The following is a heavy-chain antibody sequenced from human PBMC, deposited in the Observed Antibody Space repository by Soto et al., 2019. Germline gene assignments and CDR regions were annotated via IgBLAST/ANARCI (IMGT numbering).Heavy chain of an antibody. V-gene: IGHV3-53*04. Sequence: LSLTCAASGFTVSSNYMSWVRQAPGKGLEWVSVIYSGGSTYYADSVKGRFTISRHNSKNTLYLQMNSLRAEDTAVYYCARPYYYGSGSYYDYYYGMDVWGQGTTVTVSS. CDR2: IYSGGST. D-gene: IGHD3-10*01. CDR3: ARPYYYGSGSYYDYYYGMDV. CDR1: GFTVSSNY. J-gene: IGHJ6*02.